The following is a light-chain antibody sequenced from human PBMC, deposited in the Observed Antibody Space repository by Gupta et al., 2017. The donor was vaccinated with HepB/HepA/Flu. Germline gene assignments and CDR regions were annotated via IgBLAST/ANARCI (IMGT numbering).Light chain of an antibody. J-gene: IGKJ4*01. Sequence: DIQMTQSPSSLSASVGDRVTITCRASKSISSYLNWYQQKPGKAPKLLIYAASSLQSGVPSRFSGSGSGTDFTLTISSLQPEDFATYYCQQSYSTPRSTFGGGTKVEIK. V-gene: IGKV1-39*01. CDR3: QQSYSTPRST. CDR2: AAS. CDR1: KSISSY.